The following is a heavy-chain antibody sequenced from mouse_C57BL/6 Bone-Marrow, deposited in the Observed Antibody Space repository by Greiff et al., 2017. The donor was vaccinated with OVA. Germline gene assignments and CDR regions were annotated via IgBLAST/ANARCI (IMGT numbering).Heavy chain of an antibody. Sequence: QVQLQQPGAELVMPGASVKLSCKASGYTFTSYWMHWVKQRPGQGLEWIGEIDPSDSYTNYNQKFKGKSTLTVDKSSSTAYMQLSSLTSEDSAVYYCARPHGYDGYYYAMDYWGQGTSVTVSS. V-gene: IGHV1-69*01. CDR2: IDPSDSYT. CDR3: ARPHGYDGYYYAMDY. J-gene: IGHJ4*01. D-gene: IGHD2-2*01. CDR1: GYTFTSYW.